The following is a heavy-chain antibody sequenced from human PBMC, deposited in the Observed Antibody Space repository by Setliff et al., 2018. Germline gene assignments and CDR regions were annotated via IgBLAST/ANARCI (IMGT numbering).Heavy chain of an antibody. CDR2: IYYSGTT. V-gene: IGHV4-38-2*01. CDR3: ARTSTGRYFDL. CDR1: DFSVGSVYY. D-gene: IGHD2-2*01. Sequence: SETLSLTCAVSDFSVGSVYYWGWIRQPPGRGLEWIANIYYSGTTHYSPSFESRVTMSVDTSKNQFSLNPSSVTAADTALYYCARTSTGRYFDLWGRGTLVTVSS. J-gene: IGHJ2*01.